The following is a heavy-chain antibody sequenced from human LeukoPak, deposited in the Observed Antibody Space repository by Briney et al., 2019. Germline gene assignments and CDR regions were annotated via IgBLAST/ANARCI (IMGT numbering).Heavy chain of an antibody. CDR2: ISWNSASI. V-gene: IGHV3-9*01. CDR1: GFTFDDYA. D-gene: IGHD6-19*01. CDR3: AKEGSSGWSFDY. Sequence: PGRSLRLSCAASGFTFDDYAMHWVRQAPGKGLEWVSGISWNSASIGYADSVKGRFTISRDNAKNSLYLQMNSLRAEDTALYYCAKEGSSGWSFDYWGQGTLVTVSS. J-gene: IGHJ4*02.